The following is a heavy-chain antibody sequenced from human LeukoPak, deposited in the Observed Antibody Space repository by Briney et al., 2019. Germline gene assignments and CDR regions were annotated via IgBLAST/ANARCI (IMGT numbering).Heavy chain of an antibody. J-gene: IGHJ5*02. D-gene: IGHD2-15*01. V-gene: IGHV3-48*02. CDR2: ISSSSSTI. CDR3: AREVVVAATDWFDP. Sequence: GGSLRLSCAASGFTFSSYSMNWVRQAPGKGLEWVSYISSSSSTIYYADSVKGRFAISRDNAKNSLYLQMNSLRDEDTAVYYCAREVVVAATDWFDPWGQGTLVTVSS. CDR1: GFTFSSYS.